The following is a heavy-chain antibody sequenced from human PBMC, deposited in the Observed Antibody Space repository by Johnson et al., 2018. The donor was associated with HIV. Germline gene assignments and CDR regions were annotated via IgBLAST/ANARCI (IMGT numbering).Heavy chain of an antibody. V-gene: IGHV3-23*04. CDR2: ISCSGGST. CDR3: ARGRAAAVSDAFDI. Sequence: VQLVESGGGVVRPGGSLRLSCAASGFTFDDYAMSWVRQAPGKGLEWVSAISCSGGSTAYADPLKGRFSVPSDNSKNTLYLQSNTLRAEDTAVYYCARGRAAAVSDAFDIWGQGTMVTVSS. J-gene: IGHJ3*02. D-gene: IGHD6-13*01. CDR1: GFTFDDYA.